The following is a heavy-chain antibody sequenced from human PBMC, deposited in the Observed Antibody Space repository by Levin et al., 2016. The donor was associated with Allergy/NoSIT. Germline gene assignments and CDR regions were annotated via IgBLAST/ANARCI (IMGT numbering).Heavy chain of an antibody. Sequence: GGSLRLSCAASGFTFSSYGMHWVRQAPGKGLEWVAVISYDGSNKYYADSVKGRFTISRDNSKNTLYLQMNSLRAEDTAVYYCAKGDLHRIQLLSNYWGQGTLVTVSS. V-gene: IGHV3-30*18. CDR2: ISYDGSNK. J-gene: IGHJ4*02. CDR1: GFTFSSYG. D-gene: IGHD2-2*01. CDR3: AKGDLHRIQLLSNY.